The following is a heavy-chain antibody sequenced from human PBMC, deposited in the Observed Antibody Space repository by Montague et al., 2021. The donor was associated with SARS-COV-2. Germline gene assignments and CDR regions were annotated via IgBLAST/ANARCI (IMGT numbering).Heavy chain of an antibody. CDR1: GGSISSSVDY. CDR2: VYYSGKT. V-gene: IGHV4-39*01. J-gene: IGHJ5*02. D-gene: IGHD2-15*01. Sequence: SETLSLTCTVSGGSISSSVDYWGWIRQPPGKGLEWIGSVYYSGKTYYNPSLKSRVTISVDTSQNLFSLKLKSVTAADTSVYYCGRLRIVSLVEDARGWTDPWGHGTLVTVSS. CDR3: GRLRIVSLVEDARGWTDP.